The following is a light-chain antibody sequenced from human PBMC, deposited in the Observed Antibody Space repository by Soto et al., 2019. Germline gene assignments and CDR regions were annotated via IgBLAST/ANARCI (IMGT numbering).Light chain of an antibody. CDR1: QIVSSTY. J-gene: IGKJ2*01. CDR3: QQYGSSPNT. Sequence: EIVLTQSPGTLSFSPGERATLSCRASQIVSSTYLAWYQQKPGQAPRLLIYGASSRATGIPDRFSGSGSGTDFTLTISRLEPEDFAVYYCQQYGSSPNTFGQGTKLEIK. CDR2: GAS. V-gene: IGKV3-20*01.